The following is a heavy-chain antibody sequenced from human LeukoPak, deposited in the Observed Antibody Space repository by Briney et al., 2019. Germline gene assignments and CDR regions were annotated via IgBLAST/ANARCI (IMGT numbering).Heavy chain of an antibody. Sequence: SETLSLTCTVSGGSISSSSYYWGWIRQPPGKGLEWIGSIYYSGSTYYNPSLKSRVTISVDTSKNQFSLKLSSVTAADTAVYYCARGNMGATKIDYWGQGTLVTVSS. CDR2: IYYSGST. CDR1: GGSISSSSYY. V-gene: IGHV4-39*07. J-gene: IGHJ4*02. D-gene: IGHD1-26*01. CDR3: ARGNMGATKIDY.